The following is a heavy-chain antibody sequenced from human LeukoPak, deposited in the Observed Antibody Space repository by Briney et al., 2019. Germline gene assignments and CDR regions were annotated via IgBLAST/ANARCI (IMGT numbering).Heavy chain of an antibody. CDR3: AKDRRIVGAPYFDY. D-gene: IGHD1-26*01. CDR1: GFTFSSYG. J-gene: IGHJ4*02. Sequence: GGSLRLSCAASGFTFSSYGMHWVRQAPGKGLEWVAVISYDGSNKYYADSVKGRFTISRDNSKNTLYLQMNSLRAEDTAVYYCAKDRRIVGAPYFDYWGQGTLVTVSS. V-gene: IGHV3-30*18. CDR2: ISYDGSNK.